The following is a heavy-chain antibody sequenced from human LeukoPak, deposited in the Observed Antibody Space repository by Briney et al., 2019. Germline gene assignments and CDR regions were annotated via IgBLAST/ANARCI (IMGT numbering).Heavy chain of an antibody. J-gene: IGHJ4*02. Sequence: GGSLRLSCAASGFTFSSYGMSWVRQAPGKGLEWVSAISGSGGSTYYADSVKGRFTISRDNSKNTLYLQMNSLRAEDTAVYYCAKMGTLWFGELLRDYWGQGTLVTVSS. V-gene: IGHV3-23*01. CDR3: AKMGTLWFGELLRDY. CDR2: ISGSGGST. CDR1: GFTFSSYG. D-gene: IGHD3-10*01.